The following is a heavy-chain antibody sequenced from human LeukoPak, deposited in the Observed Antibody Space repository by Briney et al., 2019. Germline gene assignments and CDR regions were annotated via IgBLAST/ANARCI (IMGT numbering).Heavy chain of an antibody. V-gene: IGHV1-18*01. CDR1: GYTFTSYG. J-gene: IGHJ4*02. CDR2: IKGYNGDT. D-gene: IGHD3-10*01. Sequence: ASVKVSCKASGYTFTSYGISWVRQAPGQGLEWMGWIKGYNGDTNYAQKFQGRVTMTRDTSTSTVYMELSSLRSEDTAVYYCARDSSSGESPPFDYWGQGTLVTVSS. CDR3: ARDSSSGESPPFDY.